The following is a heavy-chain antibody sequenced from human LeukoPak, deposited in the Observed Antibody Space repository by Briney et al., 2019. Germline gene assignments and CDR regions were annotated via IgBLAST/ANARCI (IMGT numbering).Heavy chain of an antibody. CDR2: IYSGGST. CDR3: ARDPPDDY. V-gene: IGHV3-53*01. J-gene: IGHJ4*02. CDR1: GFTFSRDS. Sequence: PGGSLRLSCAASGFTFSRDSMNWVRQAPGKGLEWVSVIYSGGSTYYADSVKGRFTISRDNSKNTLYLQMNSLRAEDTAVYYCARDPPDDYWGQGTLVTVSS.